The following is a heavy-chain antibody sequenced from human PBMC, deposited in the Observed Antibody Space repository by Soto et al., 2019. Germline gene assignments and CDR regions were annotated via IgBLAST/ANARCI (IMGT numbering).Heavy chain of an antibody. CDR3: ARDYGDAREH. Sequence: QVHLVQSGAEVKKPGASVKVSCKTSGYTFSNFGISWVRQAPGQGFEWLGWISGYNGNSKYAQKFQGRVTMTTDTSTSTGYLELRSLNSDASAVYYCARDYGDAREHWGQGTLVTVSS. J-gene: IGHJ4*02. CDR2: ISGYNGNS. D-gene: IGHD4-17*01. V-gene: IGHV1-18*01. CDR1: GYTFSNFG.